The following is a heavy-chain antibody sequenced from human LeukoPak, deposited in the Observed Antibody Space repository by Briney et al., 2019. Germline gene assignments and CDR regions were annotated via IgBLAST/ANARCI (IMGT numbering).Heavy chain of an antibody. CDR2: IWYDGSNK. J-gene: IGHJ6*02. D-gene: IGHD6-19*01. V-gene: IGHV3-33*01. Sequence: GGSLRLSCAASGFTFSSYGMHWVRQAPGKGLEWVAVIWYDGSNKYYADSVKGRFTISRDNSKNTLYLQMNSLRAEDTAVYYCARDAGNVDSSGWYRYYYYSMDVWGQETTVTVSS. CDR3: ARDAGNVDSSGWYRYYYYSMDV. CDR1: GFTFSSYG.